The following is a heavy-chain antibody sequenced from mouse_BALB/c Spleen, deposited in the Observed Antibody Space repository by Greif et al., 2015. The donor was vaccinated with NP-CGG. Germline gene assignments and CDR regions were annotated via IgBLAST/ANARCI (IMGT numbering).Heavy chain of an antibody. D-gene: IGHD3-1*01. CDR2: ISSGGGST. J-gene: IGHJ4*01. V-gene: IGHV5-12-1*01. CDR3: ARQLGLRGYAMDY. Sequence: EVKLVESGGGLVKPGGSLKLSCAASGFAFSSYDMSWVRQTPEKRLEWVAYISSGGGSTYYPDTVKGRFTISRDNAKNTLYLQMSSLKSEDTAMYYCARQLGLRGYAMDYWGQGTSVTVSS. CDR1: GFAFSSYD.